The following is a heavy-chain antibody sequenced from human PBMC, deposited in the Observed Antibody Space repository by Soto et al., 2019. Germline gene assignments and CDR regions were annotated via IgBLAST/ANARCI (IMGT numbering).Heavy chain of an antibody. Sequence: QVQLVESGGGVVQPGRSLRLSCAASGFTFSSYGMHWVRQAPGKGLEWVAVISYDGSNKYYADSVKGRFTISRDNSKNTLYLQMNSLRAEDTAVYYCAKDVFPLFLRGYSYGQRETFDYWGQGTLVTVSS. CDR2: ISYDGSNK. CDR1: GFTFSSYG. D-gene: IGHD5-18*01. J-gene: IGHJ4*02. V-gene: IGHV3-30*18. CDR3: AKDVFPLFLRGYSYGQRETFDY.